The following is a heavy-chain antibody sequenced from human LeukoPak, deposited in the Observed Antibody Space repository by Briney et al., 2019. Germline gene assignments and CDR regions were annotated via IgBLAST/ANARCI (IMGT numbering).Heavy chain of an antibody. CDR2: INHSGST. Sequence: SETLSLTCAVYGGSFSGYYWSWIRQPPGKGLEWIGEINHSGSTNYNPSLKSRVTISVDTSKNQFSLKLSSVTAADTAVYYCARRVRLLWFGESRQNWFDPWGQGTLVTVSS. CDR3: ARRVRLLWFGESRQNWFDP. CDR1: GGSFSGYY. J-gene: IGHJ5*02. V-gene: IGHV4-34*01. D-gene: IGHD3-10*01.